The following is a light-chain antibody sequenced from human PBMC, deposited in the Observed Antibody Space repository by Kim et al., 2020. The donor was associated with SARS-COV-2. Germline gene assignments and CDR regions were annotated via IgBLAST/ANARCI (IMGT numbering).Light chain of an antibody. Sequence: QSALTQPASVSGSPGQSITISCTGTSSNVGTYNHVSWYQQHAGNAPKLMIYEVNKRPSGNSNRFSASKSGNTASLTISGLQAEDEADYYCCSYSDGSAFWVIGGGSKLTV. CDR2: EVN. J-gene: IGLJ3*02. CDR1: SSNVGTYNH. V-gene: IGLV2-23*02. CDR3: CSYSDGSAFWV.